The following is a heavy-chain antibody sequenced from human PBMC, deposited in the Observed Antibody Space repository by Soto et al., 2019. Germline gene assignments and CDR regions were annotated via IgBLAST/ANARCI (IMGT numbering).Heavy chain of an antibody. CDR2: FDPEDGET. CDR1: GHTLTELS. D-gene: IGHD3-16*02. CDR3: ATDRKIVPIYDYVWGSYRHYYYYYGMDV. Sequence: ASVKVSCKISGHTLTELSIHWVRQAPGKGLEWMGGFDPEDGETIYAQKFQGRVTMTEDTSTDTAYMELSSLRSEDTAVYYCATDRKIVPIYDYVWGSYRHYYYYYGMDVWGQGTTVTVSS. J-gene: IGHJ6*02. V-gene: IGHV1-24*01.